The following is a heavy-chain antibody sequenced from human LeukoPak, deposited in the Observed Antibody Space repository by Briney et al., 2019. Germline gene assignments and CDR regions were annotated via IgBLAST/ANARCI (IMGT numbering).Heavy chain of an antibody. CDR3: ASLRERSYYARGFDY. CDR1: GGSISSSSYY. Sequence: PSETLSLTCTVSGGSISSSSYYWGWLRQLPGRGLEWSVSIYYSGSTYYNPSLKSRVTISVDTSKNQFSLKLTSVTAADTAVYYCASLRERSYYARGFDYWGQGTLVTVSS. J-gene: IGHJ4*02. V-gene: IGHV4-39*01. D-gene: IGHD1-26*01. CDR2: IYYSGST.